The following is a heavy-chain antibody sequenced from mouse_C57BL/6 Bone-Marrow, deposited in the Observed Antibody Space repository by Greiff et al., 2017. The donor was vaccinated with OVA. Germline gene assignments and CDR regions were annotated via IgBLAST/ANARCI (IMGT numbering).Heavy chain of an antibody. V-gene: IGHV1-62-2*01. Sequence: QVQLQQSGAELVKPGASVKLSCKASGYTFTEYTIHWVKQRSGQGLEWIGWFYPGSGSIKYNEKFKDKATLTADKSSSTVYMELSRLTSEDSAVYFCARHEEGIYYGNYAWFAYWGQVTLVTVSA. CDR2: FYPGSGSI. D-gene: IGHD2-1*01. CDR3: ARHEEGIYYGNYAWFAY. J-gene: IGHJ3*01. CDR1: GYTFTEYT.